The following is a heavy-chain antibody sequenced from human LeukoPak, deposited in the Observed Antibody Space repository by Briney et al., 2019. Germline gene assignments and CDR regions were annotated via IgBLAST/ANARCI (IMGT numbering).Heavy chain of an antibody. V-gene: IGHV3-13*01. D-gene: IGHD3-10*01. CDR2: IGTAGDT. CDR3: ARESGFGELFPYAFDI. Sequence: GGSLRLSCVASGFTFSSHDMYWVRQATGKGLEWVSSIGTAGDTYYPGSVKGRFTISRESAKNSLYLQMNSLRAGDTAVYYCARESGFGELFPYAFDIWGQGTVVTVSS. J-gene: IGHJ3*02. CDR1: GFTFSSHD.